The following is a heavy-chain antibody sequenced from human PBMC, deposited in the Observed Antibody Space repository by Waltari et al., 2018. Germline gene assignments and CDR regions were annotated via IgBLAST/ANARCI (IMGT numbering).Heavy chain of an antibody. J-gene: IGHJ6*02. CDR1: GFTFSSYS. Sequence: EVQLVESGGGLVKPGGSLRLSCAASGFTFSSYSMNWVRQAPGKGLEWVSSISSSSSYIYYADSVKGRFTISRDNAKNSLYLQMNSLRAEDTAVYYCARVIAANYGMDVWGQGTTVTVSS. CDR3: ARVIAANYGMDV. V-gene: IGHV3-21*01. CDR2: ISSSSSYI. D-gene: IGHD6-13*01.